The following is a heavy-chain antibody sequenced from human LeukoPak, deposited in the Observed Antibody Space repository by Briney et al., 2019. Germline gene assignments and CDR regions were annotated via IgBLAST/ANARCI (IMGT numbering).Heavy chain of an antibody. CDR2: INHSGST. V-gene: IGHV4-34*01. Sequence: SETLSLTCAVYGESFSGYYWSWIRQPPGKGLEWIGEINHSGSTNYNPSLKSRVTISVDTSKNQFSLKLSSVTAADTAVYYCARNTTVRGVTFWGQGTLVTVSS. J-gene: IGHJ4*02. CDR1: GESFSGYY. D-gene: IGHD3-10*01. CDR3: ARNTTVRGVTF.